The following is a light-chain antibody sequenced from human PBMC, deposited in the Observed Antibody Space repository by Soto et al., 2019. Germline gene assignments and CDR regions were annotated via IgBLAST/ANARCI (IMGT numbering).Light chain of an antibody. Sequence: VIVTITCRASQGIRNDLGWYQQKPGQAPKLLIFAASSLQVGVPSRFSGSGSGTDFTLTISSLQPEDFATYYCLQNSDYPPTFGPGTKVDIK. J-gene: IGKJ3*01. CDR1: QGIRND. CDR3: LQNSDYPPT. CDR2: AAS. V-gene: IGKV1-6*01.